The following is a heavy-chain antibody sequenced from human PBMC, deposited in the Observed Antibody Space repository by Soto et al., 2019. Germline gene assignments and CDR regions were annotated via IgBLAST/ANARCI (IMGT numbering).Heavy chain of an antibody. Sequence: GASMKVSRKASGGTFSSYTISWVRQAPGQRREGMGWISAYNGNTNYAQKLQGRVTMTTDTPTSTAYMELRSLRSNDTAVYSCARDVAADWPLAYGGQETLVTV. CDR1: GGTFSSYT. CDR3: ARDVAADWPLAY. J-gene: IGHJ4*02. D-gene: IGHD3-9*01. CDR2: ISAYNGNT. V-gene: IGHV1-18*01.